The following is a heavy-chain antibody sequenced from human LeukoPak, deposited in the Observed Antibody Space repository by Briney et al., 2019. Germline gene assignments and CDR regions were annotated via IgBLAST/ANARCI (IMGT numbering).Heavy chain of an antibody. V-gene: IGHV3-23*01. Sequence: GGSLRLSCAASGFTLSSYAMTWVRQAPGKGLEWVSAIGGSGGSTYYADSVKGRFTISGDNSKNTLYLQMNSLRAEDTAVYYCAKQSGGSGTYYYYWGQGTLVTVSS. CDR1: GFTLSSYA. CDR2: IGGSGGST. J-gene: IGHJ4*02. D-gene: IGHD3-10*01. CDR3: AKQSGGSGTYYYY.